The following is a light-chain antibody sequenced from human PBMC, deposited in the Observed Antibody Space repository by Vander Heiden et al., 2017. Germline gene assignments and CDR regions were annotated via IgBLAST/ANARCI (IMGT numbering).Light chain of an antibody. Sequence: DIQMTQSPSILSAYVGDRVTLNCRDSQSIMSWLAWYQQKPGKAPKLLIYKASSLKSGVPSRFSGSGSGTEFTLTVSSLQPDDFANYYCQHENSSPITFGGGTTVDIK. J-gene: IGKJ4*01. CDR1: QSIMSW. CDR2: KAS. V-gene: IGKV1-5*03. CDR3: QHENSSPIT.